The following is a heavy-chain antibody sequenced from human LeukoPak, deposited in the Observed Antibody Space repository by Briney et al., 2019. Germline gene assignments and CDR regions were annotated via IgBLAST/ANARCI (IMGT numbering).Heavy chain of an antibody. D-gene: IGHD1-26*01. V-gene: IGHV6-1*01. CDR1: GDSVSSNS. CDR2: TYYKSKWFH. J-gene: IGHJ3*02. CDR3: ARDEPWTSGFDI. Sequence: SQTLSLTCAIFGDSVSSNSWNWIRQSPSRGLECLGRTYYKSKWFHDYAVSVESRIIINPDTSKNQFSLQLNSVTPEDTALYYCARDEPWTSGFDIWGQGTMVTVSS.